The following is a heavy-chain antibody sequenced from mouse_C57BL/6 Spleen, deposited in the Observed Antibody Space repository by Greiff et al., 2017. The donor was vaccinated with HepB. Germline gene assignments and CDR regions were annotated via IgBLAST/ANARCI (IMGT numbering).Heavy chain of an antibody. D-gene: IGHD3-3*01. CDR2: IDPSDSYT. J-gene: IGHJ2*01. V-gene: IGHV1-50*01. Sequence: QVQLKQPGAELVKPGASVKLSCKASGYTFTSYWMQWVKQRPGQGLEWIGEIDPSDSYTNYNQKFKGKATLTVDTSSSTAYMQLSSLTSEDSAVYYCARRGGREYYFDYWGQGTTLTVSS. CDR3: ARRGGREYYFDY. CDR1: GYTFTSYW.